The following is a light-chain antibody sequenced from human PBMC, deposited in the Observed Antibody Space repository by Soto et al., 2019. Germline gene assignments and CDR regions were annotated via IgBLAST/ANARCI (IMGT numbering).Light chain of an antibody. Sequence: DIQMTQSPTSLSASVGDRVTITCRASQGIRNYVAWYQQIPGKAPKLLIYAASTLQSGVPSRFSGSGSGTDLTLTSNGLQPEDVATYSCPKYSSVPVFGPGTKVEIK. J-gene: IGKJ3*01. CDR2: AAS. CDR3: PKYSSVPV. V-gene: IGKV1-27*01. CDR1: QGIRNY.